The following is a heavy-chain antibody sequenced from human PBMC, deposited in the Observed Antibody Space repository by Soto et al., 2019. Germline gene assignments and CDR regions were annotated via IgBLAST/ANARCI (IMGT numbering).Heavy chain of an antibody. D-gene: IGHD2-8*01. CDR2: IIPILGIA. CDR1: GGTFSSYT. Sequence: ASVKVSCKASGGTFSSYTISWVRQAPGQGLEWMGRIIPILGIANYAQKFQGRVTITADKSTSTAYMELSSLGSEDTAVYYCRSPGYCTNGVCFNDYWGQGTLVTVSS. J-gene: IGHJ4*02. CDR3: RSPGYCTNGVCFNDY. V-gene: IGHV1-69*02.